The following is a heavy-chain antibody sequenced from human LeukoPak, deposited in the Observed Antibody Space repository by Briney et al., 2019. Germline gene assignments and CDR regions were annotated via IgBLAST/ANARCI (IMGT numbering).Heavy chain of an antibody. D-gene: IGHD2-2*02. V-gene: IGHV4-59*08. CDR1: GGSMSNYW. Sequence: PSETLSLTSTVSGGSMSNYWWNWIRQPPGKGLEWIGYIYYDGSTYYNPALNSRVTISIDTSKNQFSLKLNSVTAADTAVYYCARRLCSSLTCNIGPSGNWLDPWGQGTLVTVSS. J-gene: IGHJ5*02. CDR2: IYYDGST. CDR3: ARRLCSSLTCNIGPSGNWLDP.